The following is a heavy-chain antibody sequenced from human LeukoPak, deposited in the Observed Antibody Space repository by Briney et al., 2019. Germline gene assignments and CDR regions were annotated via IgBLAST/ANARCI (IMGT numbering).Heavy chain of an antibody. J-gene: IGHJ6*02. V-gene: IGHV3-43*01. CDR1: GFTFDDYT. Sequence: GGSLRLSCAASGFTFDDYTMHWVRQAPGKGLEWVSLISWDGGSTYYADSVKGRFTISRDNSKNSLYLQMNSLRTEDSALYYCSKGRGSSGWYGGGDYYYGMDVWGQGTTVTVSS. CDR2: ISWDGGST. D-gene: IGHD6-19*01. CDR3: SKGRGSSGWYGGGDYYYGMDV.